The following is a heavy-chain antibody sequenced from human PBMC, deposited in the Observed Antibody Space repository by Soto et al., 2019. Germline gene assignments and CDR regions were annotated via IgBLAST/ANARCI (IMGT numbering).Heavy chain of an antibody. D-gene: IGHD3-3*02. Sequence: PGESLKISCEGSGYSFTSYWIGWVRQMPGKGLEWMGIIYPGDSDTRYSPSFQGQVTISADKSISTAYLQWSSLKASDTAMYYCARHGSISSPYYYYYGMDVRGQGTTVTVSS. CDR1: GYSFTSYW. J-gene: IGHJ6*02. V-gene: IGHV5-51*01. CDR2: IYPGDSDT. CDR3: ARHGSISSPYYYYYGMDV.